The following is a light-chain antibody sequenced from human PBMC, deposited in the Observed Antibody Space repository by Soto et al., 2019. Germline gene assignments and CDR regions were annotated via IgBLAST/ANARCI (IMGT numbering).Light chain of an antibody. CDR3: PQSYSTPT. V-gene: IGKV1-39*01. CDR2: AAS. J-gene: IGKJ1*01. Sequence: DIQVTQSPSSLSASVGDRVTITCRASQSISSYLNWYQQKPGKAPKLLIYAASSLQSGVPSRFSGSGSGTDSTLTISSLQPEDFATYYCPQSYSTPTFGQGTKV. CDR1: QSISSY.